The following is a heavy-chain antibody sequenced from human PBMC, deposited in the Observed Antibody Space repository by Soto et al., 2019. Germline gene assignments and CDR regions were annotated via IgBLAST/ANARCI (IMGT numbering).Heavy chain of an antibody. J-gene: IGHJ6*02. CDR3: ARLGKQQLAPYYYGMDV. CDR2: IYPGDSDT. D-gene: IGHD6-13*01. Sequence: HGESLKISCKGSGYSFTSYWIGWVRQMPGKGLEWMGIIYPGDSDTRYSPSFQGQVTISADKSISTAYLQWSSLKASDTAMYYCARLGKQQLAPYYYGMDVWGQGTTVTVSS. V-gene: IGHV5-51*01. CDR1: GYSFTSYW.